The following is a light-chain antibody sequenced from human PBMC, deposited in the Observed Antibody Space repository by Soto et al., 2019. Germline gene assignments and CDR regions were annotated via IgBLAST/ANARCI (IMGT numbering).Light chain of an antibody. V-gene: IGLV2-23*01. CDR2: EGS. J-gene: IGLJ1*01. CDR3: CSYAGSSTYV. CDR1: SSDVGSYNL. Sequence: QSALTQPASVSGSPGQSITISCTGTSSDVGSYNLVSWYQQHPGKAPTLMIHEGSKRPSGVSDRFSGSKSGNTASLTISGLQSEDEADYYCCSYAGSSTYVFGSGTKLTVL.